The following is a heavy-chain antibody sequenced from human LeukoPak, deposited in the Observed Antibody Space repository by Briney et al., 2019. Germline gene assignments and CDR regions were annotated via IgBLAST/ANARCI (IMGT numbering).Heavy chain of an antibody. V-gene: IGHV4-59*01. CDR2: IYYSGST. J-gene: IGHJ4*02. Sequence: ASETLSLTCTVSGGSISSYYWSWIRQPPGKGLEWIGYIYYSGSTNYNPSLKSRVTISVDTSKNQFSLKLSSVTAADTAVYYCERATYYYDSSGFEFDYWGQGTLVTVSS. CDR3: ERATYYYDSSGFEFDY. CDR1: GGSISSYY. D-gene: IGHD3-22*01.